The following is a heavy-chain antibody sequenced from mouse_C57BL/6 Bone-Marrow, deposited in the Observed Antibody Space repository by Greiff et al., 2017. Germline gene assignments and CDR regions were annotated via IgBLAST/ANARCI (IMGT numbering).Heavy chain of an antibody. J-gene: IGHJ1*03. D-gene: IGHD2-2*01. CDR2: INPNSGST. V-gene: IGHV1-64*01. CDR3: ARWGYGSYWYFDV. Sequence: VQLQQPGAELVKPGASVKLSCKASGYTFTSYWMHWVKQRPGQGLEWIGMINPNSGSTNSNEKFKSKATLTVDKSSSTAYMQLSSLASEDSEVYCCARWGYGSYWYFDVWGTGTTVTVSS. CDR1: GYTFTSYW.